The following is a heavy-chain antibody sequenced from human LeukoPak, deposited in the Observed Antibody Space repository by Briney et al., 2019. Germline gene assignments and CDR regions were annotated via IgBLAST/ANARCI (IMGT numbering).Heavy chain of an antibody. Sequence: SETLSLTCTVSGCSISSYYWSWIRQPPGKGLEWIGYNYYSGRTNYNPSLKSRVAISVDTSKNQFSLKLSSVTAAETAVYYCARGGYSYGYGFDYWGQGNLVTVSA. V-gene: IGHV4-59*01. CDR3: ARGGYSYGYGFDY. CDR1: GCSISSYY. J-gene: IGHJ4*02. CDR2: NYYSGRT. D-gene: IGHD5-18*01.